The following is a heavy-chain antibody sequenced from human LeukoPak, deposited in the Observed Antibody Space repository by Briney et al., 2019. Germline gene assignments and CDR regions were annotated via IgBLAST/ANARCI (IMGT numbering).Heavy chain of an antibody. CDR2: IWYDGSNK. CDR1: GFTFSSYG. Sequence: GRSLRLSCAASGFTFSSYGMHWVRQASGKGLEWVAVIWYDGSNKYYADSVKGRFTISRDNSKNTLYLQMNSLRAEDTAVYYCAREGVDTAMVLDYWGQGTLVTVSS. V-gene: IGHV3-33*01. CDR3: AREGVDTAMVLDY. J-gene: IGHJ4*02. D-gene: IGHD5-18*01.